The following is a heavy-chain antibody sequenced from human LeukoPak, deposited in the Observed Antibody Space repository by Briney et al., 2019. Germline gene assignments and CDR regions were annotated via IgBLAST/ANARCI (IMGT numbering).Heavy chain of an antibody. J-gene: IGHJ4*01. D-gene: IGHD2-2*01. CDR2: INRDGSSA. CDR3: ARGQGTSYYD. CDR1: GFTFSNYW. Sequence: GESLKISCAASGFTFSNYWMYWVRQAPGKGLVWVSRINRDGSSASYADSVKGRFTSSRDNAKNMLYLQMNSLRAEDTALYYCARGQGTSYYDWGHGTLVTVSS. V-gene: IGHV3-74*01.